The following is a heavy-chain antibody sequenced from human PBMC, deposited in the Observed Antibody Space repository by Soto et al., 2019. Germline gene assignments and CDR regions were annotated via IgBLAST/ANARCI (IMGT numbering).Heavy chain of an antibody. V-gene: IGHV1-3*01. CDR2: INAGNGNT. CDR1: GYTFTSYA. Sequence: ASVKVSCKASGYTFTSYAMHWVRQAPGQRLEWMGWINAGNGNTKYSQKFQGRVTITRDTSASTAYMELSSLRSEDTAVYYCARDRLGVSVTGGGFDSWGQGTLVTVSS. D-gene: IGHD2-8*01. CDR3: ARDRLGVSVTGGGFDS. J-gene: IGHJ4*02.